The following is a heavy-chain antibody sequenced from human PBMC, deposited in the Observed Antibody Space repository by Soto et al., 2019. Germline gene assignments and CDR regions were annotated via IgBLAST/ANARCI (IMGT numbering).Heavy chain of an antibody. V-gene: IGHV4-4*07. Sequence: QVQLQESGPGLVKPSETLSLTCTVSGGSISSYYWSWIRQPAGKGLEWIGRIYTSGSTNYNPSLKSRVTMSVDTSKNQFSLKLSSVTAADTAVYYCARDTQYGGYTQFDYWGQGTLVTVSS. D-gene: IGHD5-12*01. CDR2: IYTSGST. CDR1: GGSISSYY. J-gene: IGHJ4*02. CDR3: ARDTQYGGYTQFDY.